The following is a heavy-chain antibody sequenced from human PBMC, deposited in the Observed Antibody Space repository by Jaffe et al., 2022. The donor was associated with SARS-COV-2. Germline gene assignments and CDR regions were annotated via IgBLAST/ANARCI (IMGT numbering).Heavy chain of an antibody. CDR2: IRSKAYGGTT. CDR1: GFTFGDYA. D-gene: IGHD4-17*01. J-gene: IGHJ4*02. CDR3: TRLTTEILLDY. Sequence: EVQLVESGGGLVQPGRSLRLSCTASGFTFGDYAMSWFRQAPGKGLEWVGFIRSKAYGGTTEYAASVKGRFTISRDDSKSIAYLQMNSLKTEDTAVYYCTRLTTEILLDYWGQGTLVTVSS. V-gene: IGHV3-49*03.